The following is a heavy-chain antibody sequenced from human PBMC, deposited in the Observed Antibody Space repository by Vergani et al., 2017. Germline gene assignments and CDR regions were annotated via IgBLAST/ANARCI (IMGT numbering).Heavy chain of an antibody. CDR2: ISAYNGNT. Sequence: QVQLVQSGAEVKKPGSSVKVSCKASGYTFTSYGINWVRQAPGQGLEWMGWISAYNGNTNSAQKLQGRVTMTTDTSTSTAYMELRSLRSDDTAVYYCARDPRGYGGDPEDYYYGMDVWGQGTTVTVSS. D-gene: IGHD2-21*02. J-gene: IGHJ6*02. V-gene: IGHV1-18*01. CDR3: ARDPRGYGGDPEDYYYGMDV. CDR1: GYTFTSYG.